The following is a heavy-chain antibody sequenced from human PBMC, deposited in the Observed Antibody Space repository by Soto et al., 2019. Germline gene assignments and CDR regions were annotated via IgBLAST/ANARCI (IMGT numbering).Heavy chain of an antibody. V-gene: IGHV3-64*01. D-gene: IGHD6-6*01. J-gene: IGHJ6*03. CDR1: GFTLSGYA. CDR2: ISSNGVGT. Sequence: EVQLAESGGGLAQPGGSLRLSCAASGFTLSGYAMDWIRQAPGKGLEYVSGISSNGVGTYYANSVQGRFTISRDNSKNTVYLQMGSLRPVDMAVYYCVRRARPDFYYMDVWGKGTTVTVSS. CDR3: VRRARPDFYYMDV.